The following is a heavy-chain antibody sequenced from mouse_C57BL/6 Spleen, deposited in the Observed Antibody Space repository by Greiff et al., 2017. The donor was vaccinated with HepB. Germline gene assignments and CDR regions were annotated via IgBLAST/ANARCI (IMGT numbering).Heavy chain of an antibody. CDR3: ATGGLLRAMDY. J-gene: IGHJ4*01. D-gene: IGHD1-1*01. V-gene: IGHV1-20*01. Sequence: EVQLQQSGPELVKPGDSVKISCKASGYSFTGYFMNWVMQSHGKSLEWIGRINPYNGDTFYNQKFKGKATLTVDKSSSTAHMELRSLTSEDSAVYYGATGGLLRAMDYWGQGTSVTVSS. CDR1: GYSFTGYF. CDR2: INPYNGDT.